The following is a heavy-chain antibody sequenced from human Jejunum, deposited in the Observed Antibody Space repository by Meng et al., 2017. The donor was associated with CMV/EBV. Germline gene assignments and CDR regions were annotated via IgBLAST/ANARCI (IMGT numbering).Heavy chain of an antibody. J-gene: IGHJ6*02. V-gene: IGHV3-21*01. CDR3: AREETSGYYYYGLDV. D-gene: IGHD2-15*01. CDR2: ISSRTAYI. Sequence: GFILSSYRMNWVRQAPGKGLEWISSISSRTAYIYYADSMKGRFIISRDNTKNSLYLQMNSLRAEDTAVYSCAREETSGYYYYGLDVWGQGTTVTVSS. CDR1: GFILSSYR.